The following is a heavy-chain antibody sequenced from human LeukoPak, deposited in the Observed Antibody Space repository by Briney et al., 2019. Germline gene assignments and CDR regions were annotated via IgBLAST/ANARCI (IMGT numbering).Heavy chain of an antibody. CDR2: INGNGHST. CDR1: GFSFTSYW. Sequence: GGSLRLSCATSGFSFTSYWLHWVRQGPGEGPVWVSRINGNGHSTSYADSVKGRFTISRDNAKNTLYLYMTSLRVEDSAVYYCARSLRMPYCNGNSCHPTDFDFWGQGTLVTVSS. V-gene: IGHV3-74*01. CDR3: ARSLRMPYCNGNSCHPTDFDF. D-gene: IGHD2/OR15-2a*01. J-gene: IGHJ4*02.